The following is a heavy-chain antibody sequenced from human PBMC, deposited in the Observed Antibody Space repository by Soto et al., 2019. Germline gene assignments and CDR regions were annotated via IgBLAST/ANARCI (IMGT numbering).Heavy chain of an antibody. CDR2: IKQDGSEK. Sequence: PGGSLRLSCAASGFTFSSYWMSWVRQAPGKGLEWVANIKQDGSEKYYVDSVKGRFTISRGNAKNSLYLQMNSLRAEDTAVYYCARSPLMVTPIWDYFDYWGQGTLVTVSS. V-gene: IGHV3-7*03. CDR3: ARSPLMVTPIWDYFDY. J-gene: IGHJ4*02. CDR1: GFTFSSYW. D-gene: IGHD2-8*01.